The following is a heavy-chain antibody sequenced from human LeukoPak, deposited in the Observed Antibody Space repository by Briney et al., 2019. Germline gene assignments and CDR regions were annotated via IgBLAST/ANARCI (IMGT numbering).Heavy chain of an antibody. CDR1: GFIFSSYS. CDR3: VQEFNHDQWFFDI. D-gene: IGHD3-22*01. V-gene: IGHV3-30*18. J-gene: IGHJ2*01. Sequence: GGSLRLSCAASGFIFSSYSMHWVRQAPGKGLEWVAVVSTAGTIKYYADSMKGRFTVSRDNSKNTVDLQMNSLRVEDTALYFCVQEFNHDQWFFDIWGRGTLVTVSS. CDR2: VSTAGTIK.